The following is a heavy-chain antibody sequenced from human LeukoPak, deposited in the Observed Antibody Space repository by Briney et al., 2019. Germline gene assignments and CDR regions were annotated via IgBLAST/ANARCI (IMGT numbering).Heavy chain of an antibody. CDR3: VREESGGYFDY. CDR1: GHTFTNDL. D-gene: IGHD2-8*02. V-gene: IGHV1-46*01. J-gene: IGHJ4*02. Sequence: WASVKVSCKASGHTFTNDLLHWVRPAPGQGLEWVGRIIPDSGATNYAQKFRDRVTMTSDTATSTVYMELSSLRSEDTAVYHCVREESGGYFDYWGQGTLVSVSS. CDR2: IIPDSGAT.